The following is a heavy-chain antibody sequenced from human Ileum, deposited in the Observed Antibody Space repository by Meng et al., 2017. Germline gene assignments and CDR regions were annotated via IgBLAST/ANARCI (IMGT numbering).Heavy chain of an antibody. V-gene: IGHV4-30-4*01. J-gene: IGHJ4*02. CDR1: NGSLTNVNNY. D-gene: IGHD5-18*01. Sequence: QVQLQESGPGLVKPSQTLSLTFSVSNGSLTNVNNYWNCTRQAPGQALEHIGYIYYDGSSYATPSLKSRVTMSIDTSTNQFSLRLDSVTAADTAVYYCAREFYVDTAMVIDSWGPGALVTVSS. CDR3: AREFYVDTAMVIDS. CDR2: IYYDGSS.